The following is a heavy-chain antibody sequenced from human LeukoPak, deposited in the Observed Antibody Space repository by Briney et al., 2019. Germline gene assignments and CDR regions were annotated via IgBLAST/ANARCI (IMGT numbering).Heavy chain of an antibody. J-gene: IGHJ4*02. V-gene: IGHV4-4*07. D-gene: IGHD5-24*01. CDR3: ARHQGWLQWEY. CDR1: GASISDYY. Sequence: SETLSLTCNVSGASISDYYWSWIRQSAGKGLEWIGRIYAAETDFNPPLKSRLTMSIDTSKNQFSLKLRSVTAADTAVYYCARHQGWLQWEYWGQGTLVTVSS. CDR2: IYAAET.